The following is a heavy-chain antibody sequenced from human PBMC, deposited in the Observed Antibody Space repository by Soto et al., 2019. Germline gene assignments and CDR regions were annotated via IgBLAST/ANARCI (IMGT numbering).Heavy chain of an antibody. D-gene: IGHD3-10*01. CDR2: INHSGST. CDR3: ARYGTGTYYPTTFDY. V-gene: IGHV4-34*09. Sequence: KPSETLSLTCAVYGGSFSGYYWSWIRQPPGKGLEWIGEINHSGSTNYNPSLKSRVTISVDTSKNQFSLKLSSVTAADTAVYYCARYGTGTYYPTTFDYWGQGTLVTVSS. CDR1: GGSFSGYY. J-gene: IGHJ4*02.